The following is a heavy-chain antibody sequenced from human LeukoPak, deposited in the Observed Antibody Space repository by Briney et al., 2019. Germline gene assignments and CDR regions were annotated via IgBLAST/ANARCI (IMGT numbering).Heavy chain of an antibody. CDR2: IYHSGST. CDR1: GGSISSSNW. Sequence: SGTLSLTCAVSGGSISSSNWWSWVRQPPGKGLEWIGEIYHSGSTNYNPSLKSRVTISVDTSKNQFSLKLSSMTAADTAVYYCARSLYYYGSDSFDIWGQGTVVTVSS. CDR3: ARSLYYYGSDSFDI. V-gene: IGHV4-4*02. J-gene: IGHJ3*02. D-gene: IGHD3-10*01.